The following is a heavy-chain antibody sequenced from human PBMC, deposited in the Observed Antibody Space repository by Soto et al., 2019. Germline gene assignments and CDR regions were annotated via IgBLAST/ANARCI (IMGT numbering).Heavy chain of an antibody. CDR1: GFTFSSYA. D-gene: IGHD3-16*02. Sequence: GGSLRLSCAASGFTFSSYAMRWVRQAPGKGLEWVSGISESGGTTYFPDSVKGRFTISRDNSKNTLYLEMNSLRAEDTAVYYCATRAAYRSDGRLSHDAFDVWGQGTLVTVSS. CDR2: ISESGGTT. V-gene: IGHV3-23*01. J-gene: IGHJ3*01. CDR3: ATRAAYRSDGRLSHDAFDV.